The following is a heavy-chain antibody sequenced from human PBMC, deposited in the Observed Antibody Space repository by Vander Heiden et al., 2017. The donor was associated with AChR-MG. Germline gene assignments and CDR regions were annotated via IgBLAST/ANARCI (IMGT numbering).Heavy chain of an antibody. D-gene: IGHD2-8*01. CDR2: VTSDGSNK. CDR3: AKTGNGFDY. V-gene: IGHV3-30*18. J-gene: IGHJ4*02. Sequence: QVQLVESGGGVVQPGRSLRLSCAASGFTFTTYGMHWIRQAPGKGLEWVAVVTSDGSNKYYADSVKGRFTISRDNSKKMVYLQMDGLRPEDTAVYYCAKTGNGFDYWGQGTLVTVSS. CDR1: GFTFTTYG.